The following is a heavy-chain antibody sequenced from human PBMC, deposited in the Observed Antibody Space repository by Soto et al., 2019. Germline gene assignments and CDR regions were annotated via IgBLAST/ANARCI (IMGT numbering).Heavy chain of an antibody. CDR2: IIPIFGTA. Sequence: GASVKVSCKASGGTFSSYAISWVRQAPGQGLEWMGGIIPIFGTANYAQKFQGRVTMTTDTSTSTAYMELRSLRSDDTAVYYCARDRGAYGMDVWGQGTTVTVSS. V-gene: IGHV1-69*05. J-gene: IGHJ6*02. CDR1: GGTFSSYA. CDR3: ARDRGAYGMDV.